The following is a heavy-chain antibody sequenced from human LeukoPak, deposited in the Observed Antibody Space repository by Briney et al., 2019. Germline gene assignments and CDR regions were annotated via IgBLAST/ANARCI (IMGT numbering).Heavy chain of an antibody. CDR2: ISGSGGST. CDR3: AKDRGDCSSTSCYFNWFDP. CDR1: GFTFSSYG. V-gene: IGHV3-23*01. J-gene: IGHJ5*02. D-gene: IGHD2-2*01. Sequence: GGSLRLSCAASGFTFSSYGMSWVRQAPGKGLEWVSAISGSGGSTYYADSVEGRFTISRDNSKNTLYLQMNSLGAEDTAVYYCAKDRGDCSSTSCYFNWFDPWGQGTLVTVSS.